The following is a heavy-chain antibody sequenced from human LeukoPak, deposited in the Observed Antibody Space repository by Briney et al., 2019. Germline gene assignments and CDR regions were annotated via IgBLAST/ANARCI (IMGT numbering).Heavy chain of an antibody. V-gene: IGHV3-48*01. Sequence: GGSLRLSCAASGFTFSSYSMNWVRQAPGKGLEWVSYISSSSSTIYYADSVKGRFTISGDNAKNSLYLQMNSLRAEDTAVYYCARDPSTVTTYWGQGTLVTVSS. CDR2: ISSSSSTI. CDR3: ARDPSTVTTY. D-gene: IGHD4-17*01. CDR1: GFTFSSYS. J-gene: IGHJ4*02.